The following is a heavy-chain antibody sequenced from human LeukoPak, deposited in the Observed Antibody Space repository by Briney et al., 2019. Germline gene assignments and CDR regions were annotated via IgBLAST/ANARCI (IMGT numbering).Heavy chain of an antibody. CDR2: ISGSGGST. CDR3: ARDGAVAGRGAFDI. J-gene: IGHJ3*02. Sequence: GGSLRLSCAASRFNFSSYAMSWLRQAQGKGLEWVSPISGSGGSTYYADSVKGRFTISRDNSKNTLYLQMNSLRAEDTAVYYCARDGAVAGRGAFDIWGQGTMVTVSS. V-gene: IGHV3-23*01. CDR1: RFNFSSYA. D-gene: IGHD6-19*01.